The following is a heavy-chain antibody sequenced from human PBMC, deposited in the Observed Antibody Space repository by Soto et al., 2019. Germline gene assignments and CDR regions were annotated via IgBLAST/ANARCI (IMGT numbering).Heavy chain of an antibody. CDR3: SAMNRCGYSFDF. CDR2: ISDDGSDK. J-gene: IGHJ4*02. Sequence: QVQLVESGGGVVQPGKSLRLSCAASGLTFSTYTLHWVRQAPGKGLEWVALISDDGSDKFYADSVKGRFIISRDNSKSALYLQMSSLRTEDTAGYYSSAMNRCGYSFDFWGQGPLVTVSS. D-gene: IGHD3-22*01. CDR1: GLTFSTYT. V-gene: IGHV3-30*14.